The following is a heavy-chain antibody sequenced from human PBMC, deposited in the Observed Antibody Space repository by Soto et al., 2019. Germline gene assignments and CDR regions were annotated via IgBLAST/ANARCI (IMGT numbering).Heavy chain of an antibody. CDR2: IYYSGST. D-gene: IGHD2-2*01. CDR1: GGSISSYY. Sequence: SETLSLTCTVSGGSISSYYWSWIRQPPGKGLEWIGYIYYSGSTNYNPSLKSRVTISVDTSKNQFSLKLSSVTAADTAVYYCARSRYCSSTSCHQGYYYYMDVWGKGTTVTVSS. V-gene: IGHV4-59*08. CDR3: ARSRYCSSTSCHQGYYYYMDV. J-gene: IGHJ6*03.